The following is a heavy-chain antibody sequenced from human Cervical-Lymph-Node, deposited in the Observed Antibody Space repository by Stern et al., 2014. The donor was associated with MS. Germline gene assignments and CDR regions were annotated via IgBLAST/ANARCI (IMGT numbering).Heavy chain of an antibody. V-gene: IGHV4-31*03. Sequence: QVQLQESGPGLVKPSQTLSLTCTVSGGSIIRGDFYWSWIRQLPGKGLEWIGYIYNSGSTYYNPSLNSRVTISVDTANSQFSLKLSSVTAADTAVYYCARRAGGSDNYFDPWGQGTLVTVSS. D-gene: IGHD4/OR15-4a*01. J-gene: IGHJ5*02. CDR1: GGSIIRGDFY. CDR3: ARRAGGSDNYFDP. CDR2: IYNSGST.